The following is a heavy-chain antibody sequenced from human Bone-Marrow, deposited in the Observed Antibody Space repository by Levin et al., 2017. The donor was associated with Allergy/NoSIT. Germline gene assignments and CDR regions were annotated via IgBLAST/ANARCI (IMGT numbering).Heavy chain of an antibody. Sequence: SETLSLTCSVSGGSISSGLYFWGWIRQPPGKGLEWIGNVYYRGKTYYNPSLKSRVTISVDTSKNHFSLRLSSVTAADTAVYYCARLEAMIEGRSIAGGHIDFWGQGALVTVST. V-gene: IGHV4-39*02. CDR2: VYYRGKT. D-gene: IGHD5-18*01. CDR3: ARLEAMIEGRSIAGGHIDF. J-gene: IGHJ4*02. CDR1: GGSISSGLYF.